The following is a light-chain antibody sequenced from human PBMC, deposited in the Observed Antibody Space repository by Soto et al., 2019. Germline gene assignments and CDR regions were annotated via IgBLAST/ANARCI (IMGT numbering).Light chain of an antibody. J-gene: IGLJ2*01. V-gene: IGLV3-21*04. CDR2: NDG. CDR1: NIGSKS. Sequence: SYELTQPPSVSVAPGKTARITCGGSNIGSKSVHWYQQKPGQAPVLVIYNDGDRPSGIPERFSGSNSGNTATLTISRVEAGDEADYYCQVWDTTNDQVIFGGGTKLTVL. CDR3: QVWDTTNDQVI.